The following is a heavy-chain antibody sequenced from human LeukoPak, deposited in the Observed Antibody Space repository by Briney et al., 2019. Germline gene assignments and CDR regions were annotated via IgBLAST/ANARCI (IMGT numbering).Heavy chain of an antibody. CDR2: ISYDGSNK. V-gene: IGHV3-30*18. D-gene: IGHD3-10*01. J-gene: IGHJ6*04. CDR1: GFTFSNYG. CDR3: AKTLAGDGMDV. Sequence: GGSLRLSCAASGFTFSNYGTHWVRQAPGKGLEWVALISYDGSNKYYADSVKGRFTISRDNSRNTLYLQMNSLRADDTAVYYCAKTLAGDGMDVWGKGTTVTVSS.